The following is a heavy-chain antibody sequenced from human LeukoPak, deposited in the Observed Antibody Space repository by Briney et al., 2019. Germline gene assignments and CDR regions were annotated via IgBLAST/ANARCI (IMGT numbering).Heavy chain of an antibody. J-gene: IGHJ3*02. CDR3: ARGGGSFQDAFDI. Sequence: GASVKVSCKASGGTFSSYAISWVRQAPGQVLEWMGRIIPIFGTANYAQKFQGRVTITTDESTSTAYMELSSLRSEDTAAYYCARGGGSFQDAFDIWGQGTMVTVSS. V-gene: IGHV1-69*05. CDR2: IIPIFGTA. CDR1: GGTFSSYA. D-gene: IGHD2-15*01.